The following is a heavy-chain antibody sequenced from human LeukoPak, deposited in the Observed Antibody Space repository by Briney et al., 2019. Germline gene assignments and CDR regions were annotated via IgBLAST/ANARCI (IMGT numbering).Heavy chain of an antibody. D-gene: IGHD6-19*01. CDR1: GFIFSIYS. J-gene: IGHJ4*02. CDR2: ISGSAGST. V-gene: IGHV3-23*01. Sequence: GGSLRLSCAASGFIFSIYSMYWFRQAPGTGLEWVSAISGSAGSTYYADSVKGRFTISRDNSKNTLYLQMDSLGAEDTAVYFCAKGSVAATYKFDCWGQGTLVTVSS. CDR3: AKGSVAATYKFDC.